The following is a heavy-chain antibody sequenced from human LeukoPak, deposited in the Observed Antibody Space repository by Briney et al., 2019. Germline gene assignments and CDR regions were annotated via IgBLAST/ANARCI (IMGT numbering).Heavy chain of an antibody. CDR2: ISSSSSYI. V-gene: IGHV3-21*01. Sequence: PGGSLRLSCAASGFTFSSYSMNWVRQAPGKGLEWVSSISSSSSYIYYADSVKGRFTISRDNAKNSLYLQMNSLRAEDTAVYYCASLPEWELADYWGQGTLVTVSS. D-gene: IGHD1-26*01. CDR3: ASLPEWELADY. CDR1: GFTFSSYS. J-gene: IGHJ4*02.